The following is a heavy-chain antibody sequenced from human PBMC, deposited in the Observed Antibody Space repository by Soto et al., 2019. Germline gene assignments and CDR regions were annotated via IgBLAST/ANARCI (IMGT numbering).Heavy chain of an antibody. CDR3: VKGEYYYDSAAYYPFDH. CDR2: INPSGGNT. D-gene: IGHD3-22*01. Sequence: GASVKVSCKASGYTFTSYYMHWVRQAPGQGFEWMGIINPSGGNTHYADSVKGRFTISRDNSKNTHYLQMSNLRAEDTAVYYCVKGEYYYDSAAYYPFDHWGQGTLVTVSS. J-gene: IGHJ4*02. V-gene: IGHV1-46*04. CDR1: GYTFTSYY.